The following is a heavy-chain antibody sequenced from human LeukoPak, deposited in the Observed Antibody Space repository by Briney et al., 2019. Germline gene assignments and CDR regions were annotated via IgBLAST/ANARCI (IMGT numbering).Heavy chain of an antibody. D-gene: IGHD5-18*01. V-gene: IGHV4-34*01. CDR1: GGSFSGYY. Sequence: TSETLSLTCAVYGGSFSGYYWSWIRQPPGKGLEWIGEINHSGSTNYNPSLKSRVTISVDTSKNQFSLKLSSVTAADTAVHYCARPLWRYSYGYNWFDPWGQGTLVTVSS. CDR3: ARPLWRYSYGYNWFDP. J-gene: IGHJ5*02. CDR2: INHSGST.